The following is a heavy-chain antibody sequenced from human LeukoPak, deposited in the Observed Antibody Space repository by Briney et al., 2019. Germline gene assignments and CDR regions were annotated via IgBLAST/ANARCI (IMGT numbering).Heavy chain of an antibody. Sequence: GGSLRLSCAASGFTFSTYSMNWVRQAPGKGLEWVSSISSSSSYIYYADSVKGRFTISRDNAKKSLFLQMNSLRAEDTAVYYCARDGSRHCSGGTCSHFAYWGQGTLVTVSS. J-gene: IGHJ4*02. CDR2: ISSSSSYI. CDR1: GFTFSTYS. V-gene: IGHV3-21*01. CDR3: ARDGSRHCSGGTCSHFAY. D-gene: IGHD2-15*01.